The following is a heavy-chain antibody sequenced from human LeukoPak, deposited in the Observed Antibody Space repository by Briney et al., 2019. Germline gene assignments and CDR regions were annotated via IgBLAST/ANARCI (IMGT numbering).Heavy chain of an antibody. CDR2: ISNDGSNK. D-gene: IGHD6-13*01. J-gene: IGHJ3*02. CDR3: VREISTSSSWYGDDAFDI. CDR1: GFTFSFYA. V-gene: IGHV3-30-3*01. Sequence: GGSLRLSCAASGFTFSFYAIHWVRQAPGKGLEWVAFISNDGSNKYYIDSVRGRFTISRDNSKNTLYLQMHSLRAEDTALYYCVREISTSSSWYGDDAFDIWGQGTMVTVSS.